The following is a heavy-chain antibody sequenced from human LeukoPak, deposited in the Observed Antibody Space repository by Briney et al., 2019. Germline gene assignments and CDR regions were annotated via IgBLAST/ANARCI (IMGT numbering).Heavy chain of an antibody. Sequence: ETLXLTCAVYGGSFSGYYWSWIRQPPGKGLEWIGEINHSGSTNYSPSLKSRVTISVDTSKNQFSLKLSSVTAADTAVYYCARMGEMATIRNWGQGTLVTVSS. D-gene: IGHD5-24*01. CDR1: GGSFSGYY. J-gene: IGHJ4*02. V-gene: IGHV4-34*01. CDR2: INHSGST. CDR3: ARMGEMATIRN.